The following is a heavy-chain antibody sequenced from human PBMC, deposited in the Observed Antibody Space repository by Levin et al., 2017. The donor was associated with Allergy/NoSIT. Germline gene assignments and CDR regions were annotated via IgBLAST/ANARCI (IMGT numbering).Heavy chain of an antibody. Sequence: GESLKISCAASGFTFSSYAMHWVRQAPGKGLEWVAVISYDGSNKYYADSVKGRFTISRDNSKNTLYLQMNSLRAEDTAVYYCASVWRYYDSSGYYEGGAFDIWGQGTMVTVSS. V-gene: IGHV3-30*04. J-gene: IGHJ3*02. D-gene: IGHD3-22*01. CDR2: ISYDGSNK. CDR1: GFTFSSYA. CDR3: ASVWRYYDSSGYYEGGAFDI.